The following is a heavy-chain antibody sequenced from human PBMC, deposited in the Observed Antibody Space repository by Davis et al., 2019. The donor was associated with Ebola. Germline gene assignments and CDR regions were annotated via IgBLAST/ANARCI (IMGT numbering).Heavy chain of an antibody. CDR2: IWYDGSNK. CDR1: GFTVSSNY. CDR3: ARDPSMITFGGVIVPYYFDY. V-gene: IGHV3-33*08. Sequence: GESLKISCAASGFTVSSNYMSWVRQAPGKGLEWVAVIWYDGSNKYYADSVKGRFTISRDNSKNTLYLQMNSLRAEDTAVYYCARDPSMITFGGVIVPYYFDYWGQGTLVTVSS. J-gene: IGHJ4*02. D-gene: IGHD3-16*02.